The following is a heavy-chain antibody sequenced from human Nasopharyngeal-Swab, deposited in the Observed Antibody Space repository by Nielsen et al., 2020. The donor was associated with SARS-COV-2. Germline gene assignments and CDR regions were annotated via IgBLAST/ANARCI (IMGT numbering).Heavy chain of an antibody. J-gene: IGHJ6*02. CDR3: ARGVRLTRITMVRGPIESVYGMDV. Sequence: SETLSLTCAVYGGSFSGYYWSWIRQPPGKGLEWIGEINHSGSTNYNPSLKSRVTISVDTSKNQFSLKLSSVTAADTAVYYCARGVRLTRITMVRGPIESVYGMDVWSQGTTVTVSS. V-gene: IGHV4-34*01. CDR1: GGSFSGYY. D-gene: IGHD3-10*01. CDR2: INHSGST.